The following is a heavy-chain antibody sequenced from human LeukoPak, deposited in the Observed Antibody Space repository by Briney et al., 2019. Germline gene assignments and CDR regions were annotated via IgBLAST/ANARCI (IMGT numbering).Heavy chain of an antibody. CDR1: GFTFSSYW. Sequence: PGGSLRLSCAASGFTFSSYWMSWVRQAPGKGLEWVSVIYSGGSTYYADSVKGRFTISRDNSKNTLYLQMDSLRAEDTAVYYCARDQVEDSSGYMSYWGQGTLVTVSS. J-gene: IGHJ4*02. CDR3: ARDQVEDSSGYMSY. V-gene: IGHV3-66*01. CDR2: IYSGGST. D-gene: IGHD3-22*01.